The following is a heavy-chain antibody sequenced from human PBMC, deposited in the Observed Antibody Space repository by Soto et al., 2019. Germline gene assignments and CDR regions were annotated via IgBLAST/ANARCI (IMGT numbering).Heavy chain of an antibody. CDR2: ISGGGSYI. CDR1: GFNFRDEN. Sequence: GGSLRLSCSASGFNFRDENMSWVRQVPGKGLEWVSGISGGGSYIFYADSVQGRFSISRDNPKKSLFQEMISLRVEDTAVYYCARDSDCHSTSCFFPPHVWGQGTTVTVSS. V-gene: IGHV3-21*01. J-gene: IGHJ6*02. CDR3: ARDSDCHSTSCFFPPHV. D-gene: IGHD2-2*01.